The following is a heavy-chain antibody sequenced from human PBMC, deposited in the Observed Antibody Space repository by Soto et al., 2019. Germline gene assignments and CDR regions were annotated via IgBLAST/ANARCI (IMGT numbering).Heavy chain of an antibody. V-gene: IGHV3-7*05. CDR1: EFTFTHYW. Sequence: ESGGGLVQPGGSLRLSCVASEFTFTHYWMNWVRQAPGKGLEWVANIKNDGSERHYVDSVKGRFTISRDNARNTLYLQMSSLRAEDTGFYYCAGGTGYIIDHWGQGTLVTVSS. CDR3: AGGTGYIIDH. CDR2: IKNDGSER. D-gene: IGHD3-9*01. J-gene: IGHJ4*02.